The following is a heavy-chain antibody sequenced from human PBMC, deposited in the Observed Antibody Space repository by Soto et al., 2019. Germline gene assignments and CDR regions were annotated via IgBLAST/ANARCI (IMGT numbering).Heavy chain of an antibody. CDR3: ARSPYDYIWGSYRSDDAFDI. J-gene: IGHJ3*02. Sequence: KQSQTLSLPCTVSGGSISSGGYYWSWIRQHPGKGLEWIGYIYYSGSTYYNPSLKSRVTISVDTSKNQFSLKLSSVTAADTAVYYCARSPYDYIWGSYRSDDAFDIWGQGTMVTVSS. D-gene: IGHD3-16*02. CDR1: GGSISSGGYY. CDR2: IYYSGST. V-gene: IGHV4-31*03.